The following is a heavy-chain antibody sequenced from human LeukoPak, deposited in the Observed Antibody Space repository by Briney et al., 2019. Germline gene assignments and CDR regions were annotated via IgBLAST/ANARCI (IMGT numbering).Heavy chain of an antibody. D-gene: IGHD5-18*01. Sequence: GGSLRLSCAASGFTFSSYGMHWVRQAPGKGLEWVALIWNDGSKTYHAESVKDRFTISRDNSQNTLYLQMNSLRHEDTAVYYCARGPWLVSDITSFDYWGQGTLVTVSS. CDR3: ARGPWLVSDITSFDY. J-gene: IGHJ4*02. CDR2: IWNDGSKT. CDR1: GFTFSSYG. V-gene: IGHV3-33*01.